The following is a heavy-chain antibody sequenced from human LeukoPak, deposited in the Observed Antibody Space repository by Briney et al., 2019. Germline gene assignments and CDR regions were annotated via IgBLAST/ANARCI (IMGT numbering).Heavy chain of an antibody. CDR1: GFPIRDYA. CDR3: TKDATPFNSLWDYFDS. CDR2: IGGGDDI. Sequence: GGSLRLSCVASGFPIRDYAMYWVRQAPGKGLQWVAGIGGGDDIEYADSVKGRFTGSRGNSKNTLYLQMTSLRVEDTAVYYCTKDATPFNSLWDYFDSWGQGTLVTVSA. D-gene: IGHD7-27*01. V-gene: IGHV3-23*01. J-gene: IGHJ4*02.